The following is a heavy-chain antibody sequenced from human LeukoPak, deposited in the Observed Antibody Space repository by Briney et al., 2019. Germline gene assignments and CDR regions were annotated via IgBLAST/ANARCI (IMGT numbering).Heavy chain of an antibody. CDR1: GFSLSTSGMR. CDR3: ARSSHSGVWYDLDY. Sequence: ESGPALVKPTQTLTLTCTFSGFSLSTSGMRVSWIRQPPGKALEWLARIDWDEDKFYSTSLKTRLTISKDTSKNQVVLTMTNMDPVDTATYYCARSSHSGVWYDLDYWGQGILVTVSS. CDR2: IDWDEDK. V-gene: IGHV2-70*04. J-gene: IGHJ4*02. D-gene: IGHD6-19*01.